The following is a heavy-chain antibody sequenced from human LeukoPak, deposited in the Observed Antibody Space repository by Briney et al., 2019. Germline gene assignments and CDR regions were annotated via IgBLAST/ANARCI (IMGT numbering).Heavy chain of an antibody. V-gene: IGHV1-24*01. CDR3: ARGRRDGSTLRDPLDY. D-gene: IGHD5-24*01. CDR1: GYTLTELS. CDR2: FDPEDGET. J-gene: IGHJ4*02. Sequence: ASVKVSCKVSGYTLTELSMHWVRQAPGKGLEWMGGFDPEDGETIYAQKFQGRVTMTRDTSISTAYMELSRLRSDDTAVYYCARGRRDGSTLRDPLDYWGQGTLVTVSS.